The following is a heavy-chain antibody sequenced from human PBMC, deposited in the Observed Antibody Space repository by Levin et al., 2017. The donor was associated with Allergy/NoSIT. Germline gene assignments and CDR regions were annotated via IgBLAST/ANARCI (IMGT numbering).Heavy chain of an antibody. CDR3: ARDPEQQLAPGAFDI. D-gene: IGHD6-13*01. CDR2: TYYRPKWYN. Sequence: SQTLSLTCAISGDRVSSTSAAWNWIRQSPSRGLEWLGRTYYRPKWYNDYAVSVKSRITINPDTSKNQFSLQLNSVTPEDTAVYYCARDPEQQLAPGAFDIWGQGTMVTVSS. V-gene: IGHV6-1*01. J-gene: IGHJ3*02. CDR1: GDRVSSTSAA.